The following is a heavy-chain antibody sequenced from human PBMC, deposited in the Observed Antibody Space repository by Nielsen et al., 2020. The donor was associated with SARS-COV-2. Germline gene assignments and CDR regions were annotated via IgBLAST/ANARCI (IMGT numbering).Heavy chain of an antibody. Sequence: KVSCKASGYNFLSYWIGWVRQMHGKGPEWMGIMYPSNSATIYSPSFQGQVTISVDKSINTAYLQWSSLKASDTAIYYCARRYYFDSLFDPWGQGTLVTVSS. CDR2: MYPSNSAT. CDR1: GYNFLSYW. V-gene: IGHV5-51*01. D-gene: IGHD3-22*01. CDR3: ARRYYFDSLFDP. J-gene: IGHJ5*02.